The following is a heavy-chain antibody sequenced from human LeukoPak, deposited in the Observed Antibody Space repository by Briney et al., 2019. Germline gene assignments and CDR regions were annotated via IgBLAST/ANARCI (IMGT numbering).Heavy chain of an antibody. CDR1: GFTFSSYW. CDR2: IKQDGSEK. J-gene: IGHJ6*02. V-gene: IGHV3-7*03. D-gene: IGHD6-13*01. Sequence: PGGSLRLSCAVSGFTFSSYWMSWVRQAPGKGLEWVAHIKQDGSEKYYVDSVKGRFTISRDNAKNSLYLQMNRLRAESTAVYYCARDKSAAGVYYYYYGMDVWGQGTTVTVSS. CDR3: ARDKSAAGVYYYYYGMDV.